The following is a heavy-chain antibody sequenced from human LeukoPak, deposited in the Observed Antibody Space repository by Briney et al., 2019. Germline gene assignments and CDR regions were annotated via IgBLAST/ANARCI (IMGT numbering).Heavy chain of an antibody. D-gene: IGHD5-24*01. CDR1: GGSFSGYY. J-gene: IGHJ4*02. CDR3: ASVEMATITDY. CDR2: INHSGST. Sequence: PSETLSLTCAVYGGSFSGYYWSWIRQPPGKGLEWIGEINHSGSTNYNPSLKSRVTISVDTSKNQFSLKLSSVTAADTAVYYCASVEMATITDYWGQGTLVTVSS. V-gene: IGHV4-34*01.